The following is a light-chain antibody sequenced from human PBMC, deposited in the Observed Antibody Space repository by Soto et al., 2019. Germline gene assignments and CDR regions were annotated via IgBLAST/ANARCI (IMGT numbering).Light chain of an antibody. CDR1: QSVSSKY. CDR2: GTS. Sequence: EIVLTQSPGTLSLSPGERATLSCRASQSVSSKYLAWYQQKPGLAPRVLIYGTSIRASGVPERFSGGGSGTGFTLTITRLEPEDFAVYYCQQYGSSLFTFGPGTKVDFK. J-gene: IGKJ3*01. CDR3: QQYGSSLFT. V-gene: IGKV3-20*01.